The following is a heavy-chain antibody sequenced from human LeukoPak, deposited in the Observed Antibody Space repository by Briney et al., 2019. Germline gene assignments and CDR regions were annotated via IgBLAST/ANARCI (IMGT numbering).Heavy chain of an antibody. D-gene: IGHD6-19*01. V-gene: IGHV3-15*01. CDR1: GFTFSNAW. CDR2: IKSKTDGGTT. J-gene: IGHJ4*02. CDR3: VAGWGYYFDY. Sequence: GGSLRLSCAASGFTFSNAWLSWVRQAPGKGLEWVGRIKSKTDGGTTDYAAPVKGRFTISRDDSKNTLYLQMNSLKTEDTAVYYCVAGWGYYFDYWGQGTLVTVSS.